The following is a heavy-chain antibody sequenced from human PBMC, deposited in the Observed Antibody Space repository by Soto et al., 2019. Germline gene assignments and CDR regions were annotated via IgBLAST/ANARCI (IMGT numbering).Heavy chain of an antibody. CDR1: AICLNTYG. D-gene: IGHD3-10*01. J-gene: IGHJ5*02. Sequence: GVCLRLSCAASAICLNTYGVTWVRQAPGRGLEWFSTLSFAGSSAYYTCSGRGRFTISRDVSNYSVSLLLNSLRVEDTAIYERAGHRSPEGWLDPWGQGTLVTVSS. CDR2: LSFAGSSA. V-gene: IGHV3-23*01. CDR3: AGHRSPEGWLDP.